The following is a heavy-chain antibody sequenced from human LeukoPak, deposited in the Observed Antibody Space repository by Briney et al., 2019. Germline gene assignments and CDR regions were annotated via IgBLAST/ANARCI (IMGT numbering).Heavy chain of an antibody. CDR1: GFTFSSYG. D-gene: IGHD4-17*01. Sequence: GRSLRLSCAASGFTFSSYGMHWVRQAPGKGLEWVAVISYDGSNKYYADSVKGRFTISRDNSKNTLYLQMNSLRAEDTAVYYCAKDQYPDYGDSKSYYGMDVWGQGTTVTVSS. CDR3: AKDQYPDYGDSKSYYGMDV. J-gene: IGHJ6*02. CDR2: ISYDGSNK. V-gene: IGHV3-30*18.